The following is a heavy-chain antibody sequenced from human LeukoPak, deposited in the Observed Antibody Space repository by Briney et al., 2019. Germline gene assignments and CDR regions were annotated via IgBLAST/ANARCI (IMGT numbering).Heavy chain of an antibody. V-gene: IGHV4-34*01. D-gene: IGHD2-21*01. CDR2: INHSGST. CDR1: GGSFSGYY. Sequence: SETLSLTCAVYGGSFSGYYWSRIRQPPGKGLEWIGEINHSGSTNYNPSLKSRVTISVDTSKNQFSLKLSSVTAADTAVYYCARAPIVVVAKRYYFDYWGQGTLVTVSS. CDR3: ARAPIVVVAKRYYFDY. J-gene: IGHJ4*02.